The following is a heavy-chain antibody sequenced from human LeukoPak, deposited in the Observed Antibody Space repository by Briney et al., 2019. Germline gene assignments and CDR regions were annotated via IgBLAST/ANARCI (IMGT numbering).Heavy chain of an antibody. CDR2: IHHSGST. V-gene: IGHV4-39*01. J-gene: IGHJ4*02. CDR1: GGSISSSSYY. D-gene: IGHD3-22*01. CDR3: AKNYYDSSAYYSDY. Sequence: SETLSLPCTVSGGSISSSSYYWRWIRQPPGKGLEWIGKIHHSGSTYYNPSLKSRVTISVDTSKNQFSMKLSSVTAADTAVYYCAKNYYDSSAYYSDYWGQGTLVTVSS.